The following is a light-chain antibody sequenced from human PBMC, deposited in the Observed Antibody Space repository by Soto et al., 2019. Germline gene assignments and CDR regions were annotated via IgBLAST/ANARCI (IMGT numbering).Light chain of an antibody. CDR1: QDISNY. CDR2: DAS. V-gene: IGKV1-16*01. Sequence: DIQMTQSPSSLSASVVDRVTITFQASQDISNYLNWYQQKPGKAPKLLIYDASSLESGVPSRFSGSGSGTEFTLTISSLQPDDFATYYCQQYNSYRTFGQGTKVDIK. CDR3: QQYNSYRT. J-gene: IGKJ1*01.